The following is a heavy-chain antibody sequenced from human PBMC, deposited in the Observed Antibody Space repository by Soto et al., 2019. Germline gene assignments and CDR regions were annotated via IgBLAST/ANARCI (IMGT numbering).Heavy chain of an antibody. CDR3: AREPEPLNFDY. J-gene: IGHJ4*02. CDR1: GFTFSSYA. V-gene: IGHV3-30-3*01. CDR2: ISYDGSNK. Sequence: PGGSLRLSCAASGFTFSSYAMHWVRQAPGKGLEWVAVISYDGSNKYYADSVKGRFTISRDNSKNTLYLQMNSLRAEDTAVYYCAREPEPLNFDYWGQGTTVTVSS.